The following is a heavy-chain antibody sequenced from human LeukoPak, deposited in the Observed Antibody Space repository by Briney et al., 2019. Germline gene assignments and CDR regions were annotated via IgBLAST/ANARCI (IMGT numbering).Heavy chain of an antibody. CDR2: IYTSGST. CDR1: GGSISSYY. J-gene: IGHJ4*02. CDR3: ARHTQYVWGSYRYFDY. V-gene: IGHV4-4*07. D-gene: IGHD3-16*02. Sequence: SETLSLTCTVSGGSISSYYWSWIRQPAGKGLEWVGRIYTSGSTNYNPSLKSRVTMSVDTSKNQFSLKLSSVTAADTAVYYCARHTQYVWGSYRYFDYWGQGTLVTVSS.